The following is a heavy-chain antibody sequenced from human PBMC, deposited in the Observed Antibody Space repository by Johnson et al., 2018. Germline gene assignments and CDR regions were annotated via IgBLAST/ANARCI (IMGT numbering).Heavy chain of an antibody. Sequence: ADGFTFGDYAMSWFRQAPGKGLEWVGFIRSKAYGGTTEYAASVKGRFTISRDDSKSIAYLQMNSLKTEDTAVYYCTRPGYSSGWYLAEYFQHWGQGTLVTVSS. CDR2: IRSKAYGGTT. CDR1: GFTFGDYA. CDR3: TRPGYSSGWYLAEYFQH. J-gene: IGHJ1*01. V-gene: IGHV3-49*03. D-gene: IGHD6-19*01.